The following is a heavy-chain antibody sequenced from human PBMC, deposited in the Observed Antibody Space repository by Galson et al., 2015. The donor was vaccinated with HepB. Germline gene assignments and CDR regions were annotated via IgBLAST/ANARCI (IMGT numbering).Heavy chain of an antibody. CDR1: GFTFSSYG. Sequence: SLRLSCAASGFTFSSYGMHWVRQAPGKGLEWVAVISYDGSNKYYADSVKGRFTISRDNSKNTLYLQMNSLRAEDTAVYYCAKGSGILLWFGELADYWGQGTLVTVSS. CDR3: AKGSGILLWFGELADY. D-gene: IGHD3-10*01. V-gene: IGHV3-30*18. J-gene: IGHJ4*02. CDR2: ISYDGSNK.